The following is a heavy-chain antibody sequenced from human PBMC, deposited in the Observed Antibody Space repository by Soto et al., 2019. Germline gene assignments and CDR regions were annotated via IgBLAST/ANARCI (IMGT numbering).Heavy chain of an antibody. CDR2: ISGSGGST. CDR1: GFTFSSYA. CDR3: VNDLLIGPAPNYFDY. V-gene: IGHV3-23*01. J-gene: IGHJ4*02. D-gene: IGHD2-21*01. Sequence: GGSLRLSCAAPGFTFSSYAMRWVRQAPGKGLEWVSGISGSGGSTYYADSVKGRFTISRDNSKNTLYLQMNSLRAEDTAVYSCVNDLLIGPAPNYFDYWGQGTLVTVSS.